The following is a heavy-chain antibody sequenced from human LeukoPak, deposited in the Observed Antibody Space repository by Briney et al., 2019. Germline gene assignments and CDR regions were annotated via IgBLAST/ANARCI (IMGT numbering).Heavy chain of an antibody. D-gene: IGHD3-10*01. J-gene: IGHJ5*02. CDR2: ISAYNGNT. CDR3: ARGLKDDYYYYGSGTWFDP. CDR1: GYTFTSYG. Sequence: ASVKVSCKASGYTFTSYGISWVRQAPGQGLEWMGWISAYNGNTNYAQKLQGRGTMTTDTSTSTAYMELRSLRSDHTAVYYCARGLKDDYYYYGSGTWFDPWGQGTLVTVSS. V-gene: IGHV1-18*01.